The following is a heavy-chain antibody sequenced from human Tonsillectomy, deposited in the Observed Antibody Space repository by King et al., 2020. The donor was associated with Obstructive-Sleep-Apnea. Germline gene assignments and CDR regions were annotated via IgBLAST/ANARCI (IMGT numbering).Heavy chain of an antibody. CDR1: GFTFSSYG. D-gene: IGHD1-26*01. CDR3: ANLDSGSYYADY. CDR2: LRYEGSNK. V-gene: IGHV3-30*02. Sequence: VQLVESGGGVVQPGGSLRLSFASAGFTFSSYGMHWVRPAPGKGLEGGAFLRYEGSNKNYAESVKGRFTISRDNSKNTLYLQMNSLRAEDTAVYYCANLDSGSYYADYWGQGTLVTVSS. J-gene: IGHJ4*02.